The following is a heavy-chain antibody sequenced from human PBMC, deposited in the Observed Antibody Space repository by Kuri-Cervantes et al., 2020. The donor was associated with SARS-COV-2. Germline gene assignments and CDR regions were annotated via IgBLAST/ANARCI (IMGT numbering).Heavy chain of an antibody. CDR2: IYYSGST. V-gene: IGHV4-34*01. CDR1: GGSFSDYY. J-gene: IGHJ2*01. D-gene: IGHD1-7*01. Sequence: GSLRLSCAVYGGSFSDYYWSWIRQPPGKGLEWIGSIYYSGSTYYNPSLKSRVTISVDTSKNQFSLKLTSVTAADTAVYYCARHKNWNYPPDWYFDLWGRGTLVTVSS. CDR3: ARHKNWNYPPDWYFDL.